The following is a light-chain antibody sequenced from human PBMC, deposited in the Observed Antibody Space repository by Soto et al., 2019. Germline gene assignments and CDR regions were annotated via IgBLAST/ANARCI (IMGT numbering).Light chain of an antibody. CDR1: QSVSSSN. CDR2: GAS. Sequence: EIVLTQSPGTLSLSPGERATLSCRASQSVSSSNLAWYQQKPGQAPRLLIYGASSRATGMPDRFSGSGSGTDFTLTISRLEPEDFAVCYCQQYGSSPRTFGQGTKVEIK. CDR3: QQYGSSPRT. J-gene: IGKJ1*01. V-gene: IGKV3-20*01.